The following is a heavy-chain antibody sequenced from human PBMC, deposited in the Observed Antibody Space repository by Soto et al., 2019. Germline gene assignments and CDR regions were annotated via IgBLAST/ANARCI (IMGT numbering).Heavy chain of an antibody. CDR1: GYIFTSYY. CDR3: ARGPATAPDAY. D-gene: IGHD2-2*01. J-gene: IGHJ4*02. V-gene: IGHV1-46*01. CDR2: INPSGGTT. Sequence: QVQLAQSGTEVKKPGASVKVSCKTSGYIFTSYYIHWVRQAPGQGLEWMGIINPSGGTTTYAQKFQGRVTMTRDTSTSTVCMELSSLRSEDTAVYYCARGPATAPDAYWGLGTLVTVSS.